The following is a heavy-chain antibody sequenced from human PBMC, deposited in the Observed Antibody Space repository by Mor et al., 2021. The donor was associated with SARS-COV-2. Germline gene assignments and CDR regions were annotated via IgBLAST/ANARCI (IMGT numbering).Heavy chain of an antibody. V-gene: IGHV3-23*01. D-gene: IGHD4-17*01. Sequence: GRFTISRDNSKNTLYLQMNSLRAEDTAVYYCAKTTSTTVTLSTHFDYWGQGTLVTVSS. CDR3: AKTTSTTVTLSTHFDY. J-gene: IGHJ4*02.